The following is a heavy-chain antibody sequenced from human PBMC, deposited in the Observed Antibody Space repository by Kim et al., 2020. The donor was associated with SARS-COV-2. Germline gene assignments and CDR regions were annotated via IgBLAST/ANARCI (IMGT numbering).Heavy chain of an antibody. V-gene: IGHV3-64D*06. CDR1: GFTFSSYA. D-gene: IGHD3-9*01. CDR3: VKGGSYDILTGYYYYGMDV. Sequence: GVSLRLSCSASGFTFSSYAMHWVRQAPGKGLEYVSAISSNGGSTYYADSVKGRFTISRDNSKNTLYLQMSSLRAEDTAVYYCVKGGSYDILTGYYYYGMDVWGQGTTVTVSS. CDR2: ISSNGGST. J-gene: IGHJ6*02.